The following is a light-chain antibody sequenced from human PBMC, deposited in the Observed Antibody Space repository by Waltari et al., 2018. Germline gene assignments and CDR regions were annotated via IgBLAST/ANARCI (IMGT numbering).Light chain of an antibody. Sequence: RASQSVSRRYLAWYQQKPGQAPRLLIYGASSRATGIPDRFSGSGSGTDFTLTISRLEPEDFAVYYCQQYGSSPYTFGQGTKLEIK. CDR3: QQYGSSPYT. V-gene: IGKV3-20*01. CDR2: GAS. CDR1: QSVSRRY. J-gene: IGKJ2*01.